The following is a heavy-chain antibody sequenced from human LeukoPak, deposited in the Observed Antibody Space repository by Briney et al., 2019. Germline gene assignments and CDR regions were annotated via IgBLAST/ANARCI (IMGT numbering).Heavy chain of an antibody. CDR2: IYYSGST. Sequence: SETLSLTCTVSGGSISSYYWSWIRQPPGKGLEWIGYIYYSGSTNYNPSLKSRVTISVDTSKNQFPLKLSSVTAAGTAVYYCARHPTYYYDSSGYSDYWGQGTLVTVSS. V-gene: IGHV4-59*01. CDR3: ARHPTYYYDSSGYSDY. CDR1: GGSISSYY. J-gene: IGHJ4*02. D-gene: IGHD3-22*01.